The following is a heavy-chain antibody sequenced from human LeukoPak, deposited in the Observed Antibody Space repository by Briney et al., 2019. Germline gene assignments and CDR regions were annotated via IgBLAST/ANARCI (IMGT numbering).Heavy chain of an antibody. Sequence: SETLSLTCAVYGGSFSGYYWSWIRQPPGKGLEWIGEINHSGSTNYNPSLKSRVTISVDTSKNQFSLKLSSVTAADTAVYYCARGVPYYYGSGFGPRRYNWFDPWGQGTLVTVSS. J-gene: IGHJ5*02. CDR2: INHSGST. D-gene: IGHD3-10*01. V-gene: IGHV4-34*01. CDR1: GGSFSGYY. CDR3: ARGVPYYYGSGFGPRRYNWFDP.